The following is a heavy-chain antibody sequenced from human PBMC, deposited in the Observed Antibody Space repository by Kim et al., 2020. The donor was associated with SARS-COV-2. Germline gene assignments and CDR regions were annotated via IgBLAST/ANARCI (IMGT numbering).Heavy chain of an antibody. CDR2: INPNSGGT. CDR1: GYTFTGYN. J-gene: IGHJ6*02. V-gene: IGHV1-2*02. CDR3: ARDSSFFLGYYGMDV. D-gene: IGHD6-6*01. Sequence: ASGKVSCKASGYTFTGYNIHWVRQAPGQGLEWMGWINPNSGGTNYAQKFQGRVSMTRDTSISTVYMELSRLRSDDTAVYYCARDSSFFLGYYGMDVWGQGTTVTVSS.